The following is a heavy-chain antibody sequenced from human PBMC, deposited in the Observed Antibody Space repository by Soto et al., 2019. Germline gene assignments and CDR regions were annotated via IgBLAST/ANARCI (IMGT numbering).Heavy chain of an antibody. CDR3: ARGGIAVAGTAPNRNWFDP. Sequence: SKTLYLTCAVYGGSFSGYYWSWIRQPPGKGLEWIGEINHSGSTNCTPSLKSRVTISVDTSKNQFSLKLSSVTAADTAVYYCARGGIAVAGTAPNRNWFDPWGQGTLVTVSS. CDR2: INHSGST. CDR1: GGSFSGYY. D-gene: IGHD6-19*01. J-gene: IGHJ5*02. V-gene: IGHV4-34*01.